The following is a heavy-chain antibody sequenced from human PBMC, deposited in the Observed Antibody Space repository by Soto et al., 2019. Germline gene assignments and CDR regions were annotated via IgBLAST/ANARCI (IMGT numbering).Heavy chain of an antibody. V-gene: IGHV3-43*01. CDR2: ISWDGGST. Sequence: SLRLSCAASGFTFDDYTMHWVRQAPGKGLEWVSLISWDGGSTYYADSVKGRFTISRDNSKNSLYLQMNSLRTEDTALYYCAKERNPLYYYYGMDVWGQGTTVTVSS. CDR1: GFTFDDYT. D-gene: IGHD1-1*01. J-gene: IGHJ6*02. CDR3: AKERNPLYYYYGMDV.